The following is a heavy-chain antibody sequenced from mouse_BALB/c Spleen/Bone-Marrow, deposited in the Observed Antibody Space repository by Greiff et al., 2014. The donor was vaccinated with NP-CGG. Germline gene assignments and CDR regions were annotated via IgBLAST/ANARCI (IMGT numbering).Heavy chain of an antibody. J-gene: IGHJ3*01. CDR2: INPYNGDT. Sequence: VHVKQSGPELVKPGASVKISCKASGYSFTGYFMNWVKQSHGKSLEWIGRINPYNGDTFYNQKFKGKATLTVDKSSSTAHMELLSLTSEDSAAYYCGSGPAWFAYWGQGTLVTVSA. V-gene: IGHV1-37*01. CDR1: GYSFTGYF. CDR3: GSGPAWFAY.